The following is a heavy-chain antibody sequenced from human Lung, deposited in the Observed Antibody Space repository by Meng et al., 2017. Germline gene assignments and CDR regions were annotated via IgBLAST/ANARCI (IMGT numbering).Heavy chain of an antibody. Sequence: QVQLVQPRHEVKKPGASVRNSCLASGYTFTNYAIHWVRQAPGQRLEWMGWITAGNGNTKYSQKFQGRVTIIRDTSASTVYMELSSLRSEDTAVYYCARGDQPWPHRFDPWGQGTLVTVSS. CDR3: ARGDQPWPHRFDP. CDR1: GYTFTNYA. J-gene: IGHJ5*02. D-gene: IGHD6-19*01. CDR2: ITAGNGNT. V-gene: IGHV1-3*01.